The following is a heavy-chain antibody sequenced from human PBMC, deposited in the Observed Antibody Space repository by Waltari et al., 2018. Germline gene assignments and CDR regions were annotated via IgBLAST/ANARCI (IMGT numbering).Heavy chain of an antibody. J-gene: IGHJ5*02. D-gene: IGHD6-19*01. CDR3: ARGVSSSGWFTPGP. Sequence: QVQLVQSGAEVKKPGASVKVSGKASGYTFTSYDINWGRQATGQGVEWMGWMNPNSGNTGYAQKFQDRVTITRNTSISTAYMELSSLRSEDTAVYYCARGVSSSGWFTPGPWGQGTLVTVSS. V-gene: IGHV1-8*03. CDR1: GYTFTSYD. CDR2: MNPNSGNT.